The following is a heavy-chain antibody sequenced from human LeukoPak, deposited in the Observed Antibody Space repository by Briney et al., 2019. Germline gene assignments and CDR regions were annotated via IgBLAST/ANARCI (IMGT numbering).Heavy chain of an antibody. CDR1: RGAFSGYY. J-gene: IGHJ4*02. Sequence: SETLSLTCAVYRGAFSGYYWSWIRQPPGKGLEWIGEINHSGSTNYNPSLKSRVTISVDTSKNQFSLKLSSVTAADTAVYYCARGLVLMVYAIGFDYWGQGTLVTVSS. V-gene: IGHV4-34*01. D-gene: IGHD2-8*01. CDR2: INHSGST. CDR3: ARGLVLMVYAIGFDY.